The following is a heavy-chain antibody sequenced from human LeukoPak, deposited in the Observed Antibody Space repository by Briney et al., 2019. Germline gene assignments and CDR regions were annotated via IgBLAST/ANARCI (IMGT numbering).Heavy chain of an antibody. J-gene: IGHJ6*02. D-gene: IGHD3-10*01. V-gene: IGHV3-21*01. CDR3: ARDRSGIHYYGMDV. CDR1: GFTFSSYS. Sequence: GGSLRLSCAASGFTFSSYSMNWVRQAPGKGLEWVSSISSSSSYIYYADSVKGRFPISRDNAKNSLYLQLNSLTAEDTAVYYCARDRSGIHYYGMDVWGQGTTVTVSS. CDR2: ISSSSSYI.